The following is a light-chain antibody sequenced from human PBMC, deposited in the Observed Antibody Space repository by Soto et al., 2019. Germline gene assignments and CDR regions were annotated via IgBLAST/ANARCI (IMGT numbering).Light chain of an antibody. CDR1: HTVVNDY. CDR3: LQDYGDSWT. J-gene: IGKJ1*01. Sequence: FVLTQSPGTVSLSPGERATLSCRASHTVVNDYLAWYQQRPGQAPRLLLYGVSRRATGIPDRFSGSGSGTDFTLTISRLEPEDFASYYCLQDYGDSWTFGQGTKVEIE. V-gene: IGKV3-20*01. CDR2: GVS.